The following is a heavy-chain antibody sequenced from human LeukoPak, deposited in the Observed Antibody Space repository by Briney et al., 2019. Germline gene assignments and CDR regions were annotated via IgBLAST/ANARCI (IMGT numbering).Heavy chain of an antibody. V-gene: IGHV1-24*01. Sequence: ASVKVSCKASGYTFTSYYMHWVRQAPGKGLEWMGGFDPEDGETIYAQKFQGRVTMTEDTSTDTAYMELSSLRSEDTAVYYCATKLGRGTVTPSFDYWGQGTLVTVSS. CDR3: ATKLGRGTVTPSFDY. D-gene: IGHD4-17*01. J-gene: IGHJ4*02. CDR1: GYTFTSYY. CDR2: FDPEDGET.